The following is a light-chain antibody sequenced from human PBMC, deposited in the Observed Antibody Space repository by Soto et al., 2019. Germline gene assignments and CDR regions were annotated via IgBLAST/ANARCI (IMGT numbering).Light chain of an antibody. J-gene: IGLJ1*01. V-gene: IGLV2-14*01. CDR3: SSYTSSSTLDYV. CDR2: DVS. Sequence: QSALTQPASVSGSPGQSITISCTGTSRDVGGYNYVSWYQQHPGKAPKLMIYDVSNRPSGVSNRFSGSKSGNTASLTISGLQAEDEADYYCSSYTSSSTLDYVFGTGTQLTVL. CDR1: SRDVGGYNY.